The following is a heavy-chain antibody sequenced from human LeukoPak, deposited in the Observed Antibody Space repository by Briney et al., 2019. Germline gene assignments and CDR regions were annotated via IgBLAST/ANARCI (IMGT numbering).Heavy chain of an antibody. CDR1: GGSISSGDYY. CDR2: IYYTGST. Sequence: SETLSLTCTVSGGSISSGDYYWTWIRQPPGKGLEWIAYIYYTGSTYYNPSLKSRVTISVDTSKNQFSLKLSSVTAADTAVYCCARHPDAFDIWGQGTMVTVSS. CDR3: ARHPDAFDI. V-gene: IGHV4-30-4*01. J-gene: IGHJ3*02.